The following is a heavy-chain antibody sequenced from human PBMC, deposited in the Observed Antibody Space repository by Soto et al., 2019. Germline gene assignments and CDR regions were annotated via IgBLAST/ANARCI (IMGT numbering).Heavy chain of an antibody. CDR3: ARAAVSSFFDP. CDR1: GGSISSYY. J-gene: IGHJ5*02. Sequence: QVQLQESGPGLVKPSETLSLTCTVSGGSISSYYWSWIRQPPGKGLEWIGYIYYSGRTNYNPSRKSRVTISVDTSKNQFSLKLSSVTAADTAVYYCARAAVSSFFDPWGQGTLVTVSS. V-gene: IGHV4-59*01. CDR2: IYYSGRT.